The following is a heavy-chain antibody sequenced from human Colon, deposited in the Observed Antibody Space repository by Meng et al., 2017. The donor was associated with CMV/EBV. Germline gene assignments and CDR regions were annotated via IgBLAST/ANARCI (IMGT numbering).Heavy chain of an antibody. CDR3: ARTYCSSTSCKTAREYWFDP. V-gene: IGHV1-2*02. D-gene: IGHD2-2*01. CDR2: INPKDGVT. CDR1: GYTYTNYY. J-gene: IGHJ5*02. Sequence: ASVKVSCKASGYTYTNYYMHWVRQAPGQGLEWLGWINPKDGVTLYAQNFQGRVTMTSDSPINTVYMELNTLRYDDTAVYYCARTYCSSTSCKTAREYWFDPWGQGTLVTVSS.